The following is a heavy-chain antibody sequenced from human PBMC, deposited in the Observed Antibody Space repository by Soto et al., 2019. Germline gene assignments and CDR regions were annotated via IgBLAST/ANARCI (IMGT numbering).Heavy chain of an antibody. CDR3: GKDGGYSGCDSLDY. CDR2: ISYDGSNK. Sequence: QVQLVESGGGVVQPGRSLRLSCAASGFTFSSYGMHWVRQAPGKGLEWVAVISYDGSNKYYADSVKGRFTISRDNSKNTLYLQRHSLRAEDTAVYYCGKDGGYSGCDSLDYWGQGTLVTVSS. D-gene: IGHD5-12*01. CDR1: GFTFSSYG. J-gene: IGHJ4*02. V-gene: IGHV3-30*18.